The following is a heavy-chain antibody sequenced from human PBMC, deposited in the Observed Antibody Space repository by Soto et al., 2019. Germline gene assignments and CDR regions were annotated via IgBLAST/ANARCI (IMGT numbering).Heavy chain of an antibody. CDR1: GFTFSSYA. CDR3: AKGLYGAAAGTGWYFDY. Sequence: EVQLLESGGGLVQPGGSLRLSRAASGFTFSSYAMSWVRQAPGKGLEWVSAISGSGGSTYYADSVKGRFTISRDNSKNTLYLQMNSLRAEDTAVYYCAKGLYGAAAGTGWYFDYWGQGTLVTVSS. V-gene: IGHV3-23*01. D-gene: IGHD6-13*01. CDR2: ISGSGGST. J-gene: IGHJ4*02.